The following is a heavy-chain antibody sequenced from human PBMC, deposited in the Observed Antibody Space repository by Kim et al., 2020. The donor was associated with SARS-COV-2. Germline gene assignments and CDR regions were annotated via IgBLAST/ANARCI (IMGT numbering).Heavy chain of an antibody. D-gene: IGHD3-16*01. V-gene: IGHV3-9*01. J-gene: IGHJ3*02. CDR3: AKDITRLGDAFDI. Sequence: YADSVQGRFTISRDKAKNSLYLQMNSLRAEDTALYYCAKDITRLGDAFDIWGQGTMVTVSS.